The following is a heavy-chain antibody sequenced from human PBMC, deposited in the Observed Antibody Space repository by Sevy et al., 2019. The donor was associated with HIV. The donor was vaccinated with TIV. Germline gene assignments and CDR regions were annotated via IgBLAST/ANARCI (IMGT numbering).Heavy chain of an antibody. J-gene: IGHJ4*02. CDR3: ARRNIHYYDSSGYYYDY. D-gene: IGHD3-22*01. CDR2: IYPGESDT. V-gene: IGHV5-51*01. Sequence: GESLKISCKGSGYSFTSYWIGWVRQMPGKGLEWMGIIYPGESDTRYSPSFQGQVTISADKSISTAYQQWSSLKASDTAMYYCARRNIHYYDSSGYYYDYWGQGTLVTVSS. CDR1: GYSFTSYW.